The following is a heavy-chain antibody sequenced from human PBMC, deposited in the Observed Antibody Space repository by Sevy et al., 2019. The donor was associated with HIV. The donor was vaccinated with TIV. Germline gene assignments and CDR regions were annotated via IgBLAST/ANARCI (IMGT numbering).Heavy chain of an antibody. D-gene: IGHD3-9*01. Sequence: GGSLRLSCAASGFTFSIYAMTWVRQAPGKGLEWVSTISVSGDSTYYADSVKGRFPISRDNSKNTLYLQMNTLRAEDTALYYCAKDHDNNWFDPWGQGTLVTVSS. V-gene: IGHV3-23*01. J-gene: IGHJ5*02. CDR3: AKDHDNNWFDP. CDR2: ISVSGDST. CDR1: GFTFSIYA.